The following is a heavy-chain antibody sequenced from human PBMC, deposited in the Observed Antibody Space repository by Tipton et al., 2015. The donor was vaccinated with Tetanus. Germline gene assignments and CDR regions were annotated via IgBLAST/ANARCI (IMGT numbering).Heavy chain of an antibody. Sequence: QLVQSGAEVKEPGESLKISCQGSGYNFASYWIGWVRQMPGKGLEWMGTIFPDDSDTRYSPSFQGHVTFSAEKSISTAYLQWSGLKASDTAVYFCARERLYGGYRSNAFDIWGQGTMVTVSS. V-gene: IGHV5-51*01. J-gene: IGHJ3*02. CDR1: GYNFASYW. CDR2: IFPDDSDT. D-gene: IGHD5-18*01. CDR3: ARERLYGGYRSNAFDI.